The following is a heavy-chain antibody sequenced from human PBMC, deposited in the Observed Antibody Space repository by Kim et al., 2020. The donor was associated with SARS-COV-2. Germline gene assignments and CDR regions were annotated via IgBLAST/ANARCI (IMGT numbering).Heavy chain of an antibody. D-gene: IGHD3-22*01. V-gene: IGHV3-33*01. J-gene: IGHJ6*02. CDR3: ARRYYDSSGSYWYYYYGMDV. Sequence: GGSLRLSCAASGFTFSSYGMHWVRQAPGKGLEWVAVIWYDGSNKYYADSVKGRFTISRDNSKNTLYLQMNSLRAEDTAVYYCARRYYDSSGSYWYYYYGMDVWGQGTTVTVSS. CDR1: GFTFSSYG. CDR2: IWYDGSNK.